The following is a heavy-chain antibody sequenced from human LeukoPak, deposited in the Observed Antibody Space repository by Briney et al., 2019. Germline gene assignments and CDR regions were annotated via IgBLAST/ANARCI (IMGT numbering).Heavy chain of an antibody. CDR3: ARHRRGTYYSAFDI. V-gene: IGHV4-39*01. J-gene: IGHJ3*02. D-gene: IGHD1-26*01. CDR1: GGSISSSSYY. CDR2: IYSSGTT. Sequence: SETLSLTCTVSGGSISSSSYYWGWIRQPPGKGLEWIGSIYSSGTTYYNPSLKSRVTISVDTSKNRFSLKLSSVTAADTAVYYCARHRRGTYYSAFDIWGQGPMVTVST.